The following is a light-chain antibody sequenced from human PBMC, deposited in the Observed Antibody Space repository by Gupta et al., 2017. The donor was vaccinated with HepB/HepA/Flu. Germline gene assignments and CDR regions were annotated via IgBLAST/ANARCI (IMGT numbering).Light chain of an antibody. CDR1: SGHTNYA. CDR2: VNSDGTH. V-gene: IGLV4-69*01. J-gene: IGLJ2*01. Sequence: QLVLTQSPSASASLGASVKLACTLSSGHTNYAIAWHQQQPETGPRYLMKVNSDGTHIKEDGIPDRFSGSSSGAERYLTISSLQSEDEADYYCQTWGTGIHVVFGGGTNLTVL. CDR3: QTWGTGIHVV.